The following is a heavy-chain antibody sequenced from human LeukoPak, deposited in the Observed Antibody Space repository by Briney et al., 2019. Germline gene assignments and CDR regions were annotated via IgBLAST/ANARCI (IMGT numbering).Heavy chain of an antibody. CDR2: ISGSVGST. Sequence: PGGSLRLSCAASGFTFSSYAMSWVRQAPGKGLEWVSTISGSVGSTYYADSVKGRFTISRDNSKNTLYLQMNSLRAEDTAVYYCAKDLRYYDSSGYSDYWGQGTLVTVS. J-gene: IGHJ4*02. V-gene: IGHV3-23*01. CDR1: GFTFSSYA. CDR3: AKDLRYYDSSGYSDY. D-gene: IGHD3-22*01.